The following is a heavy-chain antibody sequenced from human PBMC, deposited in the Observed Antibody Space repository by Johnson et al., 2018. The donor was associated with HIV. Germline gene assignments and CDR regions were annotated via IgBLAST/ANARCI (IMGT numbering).Heavy chain of an antibody. CDR3: ARGGAYCGGDCYHAFDI. D-gene: IGHD2-21*02. CDR1: GFTFSSNY. J-gene: IGHJ3*02. Sequence: VQLVESGGGVVQPGRSLRLSCAASGFTFSSNYMSWVRQAPGKGLEWVSVIYSGGSTGYADSVKGRFTISRDNAKNSLYVQMNSLRAEDTALYYCARGGAYCGGDCYHAFDIWGQGTMVTVSS. V-gene: IGHV3-66*01. CDR2: IYSGGST.